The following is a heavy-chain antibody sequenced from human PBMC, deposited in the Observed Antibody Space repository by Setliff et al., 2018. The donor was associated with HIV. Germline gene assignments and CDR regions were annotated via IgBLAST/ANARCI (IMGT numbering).Heavy chain of an antibody. V-gene: IGHV1-69*13. J-gene: IGHJ6*03. CDR1: GGTFNSYG. D-gene: IGHD3-22*01. CDR3: ARDSSGYGEDYYYYYMDV. CDR2: TIPMFGTP. Sequence: SVKVSCKASGGTFNSYGISWVRQAPGQGLEWMGGTIPMFGTPNYAQKFQGRVTITADESTTTAYMELRSLRSEDTAVYYCARDSSGYGEDYYYYYMDVWGKGTTVTVS.